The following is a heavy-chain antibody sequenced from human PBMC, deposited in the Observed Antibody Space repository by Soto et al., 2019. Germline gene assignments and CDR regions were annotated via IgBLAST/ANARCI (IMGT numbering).Heavy chain of an antibody. Sequence: EVQLLESGGGSVQPGGSLRLSCAASGFTFSTFAMSWVRQAPGKGLEWVSGILGRGDTYYEESVKGRFTISRDNSKNTLFLQLKSLRVEDTAIYYCAKDARPDGYWDLDYWGQGTLVTVSS. V-gene: IGHV3-23*01. D-gene: IGHD5-12*01. CDR2: ILGRGDT. J-gene: IGHJ4*02. CDR1: GFTFSTFA. CDR3: AKDARPDGYWDLDY.